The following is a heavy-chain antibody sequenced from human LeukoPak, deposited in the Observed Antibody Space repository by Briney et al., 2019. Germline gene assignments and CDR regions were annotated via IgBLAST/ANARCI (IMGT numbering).Heavy chain of an antibody. J-gene: IGHJ4*02. CDR3: ARGSRKTYSSGWYAY. Sequence: GASVKVSCKASGYTFTSYGISWVRRAPGQGLEWMGWISAYNGNTNYAQKLQGRVTMTTDTSTSTAYMELRSLRSDDTAVYYCARGSRKTYSSGWYAYWGQGTLVTVSS. D-gene: IGHD6-19*01. CDR1: GYTFTSYG. V-gene: IGHV1-18*01. CDR2: ISAYNGNT.